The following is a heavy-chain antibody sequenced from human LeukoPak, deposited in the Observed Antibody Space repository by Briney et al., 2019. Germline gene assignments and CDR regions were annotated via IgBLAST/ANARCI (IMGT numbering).Heavy chain of an antibody. J-gene: IGHJ3*02. Sequence: ASVKVSCKASEYTFIGYYMHWVRQAHGQGPEWMGWINPNGGATNYAQKFQGRVTMTRDTSISTAYMELSRLRSDDTAVYYSARVRLNAFDIWGQGTMVIVSS. CDR3: ARVRLNAFDI. D-gene: IGHD3-16*01. CDR2: INPNGGAT. CDR1: EYTFIGYY. V-gene: IGHV1-2*02.